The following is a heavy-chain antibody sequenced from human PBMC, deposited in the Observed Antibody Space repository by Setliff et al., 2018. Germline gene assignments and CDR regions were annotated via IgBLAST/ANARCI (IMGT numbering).Heavy chain of an antibody. CDR2: IDRSGNT. CDR1: GDSISTGINY. D-gene: IGHD3-10*01. Sequence: SSETLSLTCTVSGDSISTGINYWSWIRQPAGKGLEWIGHIDRSGNTNFNPSLKSRVTISGDRSKNQFSLELSSVTAADTAVYYCARSLGSGSYYGSRPFHSDYWGQGILVTVSS. V-gene: IGHV4-61*09. J-gene: IGHJ4*02. CDR3: ARSLGSGSYYGSRPFHSDY.